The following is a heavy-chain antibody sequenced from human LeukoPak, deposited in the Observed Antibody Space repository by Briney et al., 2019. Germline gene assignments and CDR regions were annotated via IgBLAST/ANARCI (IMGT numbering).Heavy chain of an antibody. D-gene: IGHD4-11*01. V-gene: IGHV7-4-1*01. CDR2: INTNTGNP. CDR1: GYTFTSYA. Sequence: ASVKVSCKASGYTFTSYAMNWVRQAPGQGLEWMGWINTNTGNPTYAQGFTGRFVFSLDTSVSTAYLQICSLKAEDTAVYYCARDYYDYSNYGAYYYYYGMDVWGQGTTVTVSS. CDR3: ARDYYDYSNYGAYYYYYGMDV. J-gene: IGHJ6*02.